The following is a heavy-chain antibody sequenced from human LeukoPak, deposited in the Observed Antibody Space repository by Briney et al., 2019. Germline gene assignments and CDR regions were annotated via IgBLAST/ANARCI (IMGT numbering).Heavy chain of an antibody. D-gene: IGHD4-17*01. CDR3: RTDRYGDYGDYIDQ. Sequence: GASEKVSCKASVYTFIGYFMHWVRQAPGQGLEWMGWNNPNSGGTNYAQKFQGRVTMTRDTTNSTAYMEPSRLRSDDTAVYYCRTDRYGDYGDYIDQWGQGPLVTVSS. J-gene: IGHJ4*02. CDR1: VYTFIGYF. V-gene: IGHV1-2*02. CDR2: NNPNSGGT.